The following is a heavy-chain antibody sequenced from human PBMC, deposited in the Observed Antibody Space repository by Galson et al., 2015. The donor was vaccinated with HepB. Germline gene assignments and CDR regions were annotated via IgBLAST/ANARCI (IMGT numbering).Heavy chain of an antibody. J-gene: IGHJ4*02. Sequence: PALVKPTQTLTLTCTFSGFSLSTSGMCVSWIRQPPGKALEWLARIDWDDDKYYSTSLKTRLTISKDTSKNQVVLTMTNMDPVDTATYYCARGSGGSCYPDYWGQGTLVTVSS. V-gene: IGHV2-70*11. CDR3: ARGSGGSCYPDY. CDR1: GFSLSTSGMC. D-gene: IGHD2-15*01. CDR2: IDWDDDK.